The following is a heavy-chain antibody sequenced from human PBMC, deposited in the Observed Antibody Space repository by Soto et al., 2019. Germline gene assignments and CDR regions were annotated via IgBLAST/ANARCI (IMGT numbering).Heavy chain of an antibody. Sequence: SETLSLTCTVSGGSISSGGYYWSWIRQHPGKGLEWIGYIYYSGSTYYNPSLKSRVTISVDTSKNQFSLKLSSVTAADTAVYYCARASMVRGVMYYGMDVWGQGTRVTVSS. D-gene: IGHD3-10*01. J-gene: IGHJ6*02. CDR3: ARASMVRGVMYYGMDV. CDR1: GGSISSGGYY. CDR2: IYYSGST. V-gene: IGHV4-31*03.